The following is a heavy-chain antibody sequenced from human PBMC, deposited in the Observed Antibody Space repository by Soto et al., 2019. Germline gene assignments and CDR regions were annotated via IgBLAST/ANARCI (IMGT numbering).Heavy chain of an antibody. CDR1: GFTFSDRY. D-gene: IGHD2-15*01. Sequence: EVQLVESGGGLVQPGGSLTLSCAASGFTFSDRYMDWVRQAPGKGLEWVGRTRDKAHSYTTQYAASVKGRFTISRDDSRNSLYLHMNSLKIEDTAVYYCARIGYCMERRCDWPDYWGRGTLVSVSS. V-gene: IGHV3-72*01. J-gene: IGHJ4*02. CDR2: TRDKAHSYTT. CDR3: ARIGYCMERRCDWPDY.